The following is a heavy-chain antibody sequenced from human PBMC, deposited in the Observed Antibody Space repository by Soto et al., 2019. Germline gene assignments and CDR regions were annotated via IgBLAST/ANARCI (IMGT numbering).Heavy chain of an antibody. CDR2: TYYRSKWYN. CDR1: GDSVSSNSAA. V-gene: IGHV6-1*01. CDR3: ARDLGCGGSCYWGYYYYGMDV. Sequence: TLSLTCAISGDSVSSNSAAWNWIRQSPSRGLEWLGRTYYRSKWYNDYAVSVKSRITINPDTSKNQFSLQLNSVTPEDTAVYYCARDLGCGGSCYWGYYYYGMDVWGQGTTVTVSS. J-gene: IGHJ6*02. D-gene: IGHD2-15*01.